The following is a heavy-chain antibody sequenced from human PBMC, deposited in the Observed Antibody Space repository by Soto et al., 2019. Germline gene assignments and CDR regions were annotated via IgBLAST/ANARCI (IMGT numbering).Heavy chain of an antibody. V-gene: IGHV2-5*02. D-gene: IGHD2-15*01. Sequence: SGPTLVNPTQTLTLTCTFSGFSLSTSGVGVGWIRQPPGKALEWLALIYWDDDKRYSPSLKSRLTITKDTSKNQVALTMTNMDPVDTATYYCAHRLEGGIPAEYFQHWGQGTLVTVSS. J-gene: IGHJ1*01. CDR1: GFSLSTSGVG. CDR3: AHRLEGGIPAEYFQH. CDR2: IYWDDDK.